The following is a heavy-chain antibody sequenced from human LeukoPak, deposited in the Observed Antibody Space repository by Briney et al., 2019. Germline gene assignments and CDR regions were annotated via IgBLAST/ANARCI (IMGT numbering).Heavy chain of an antibody. V-gene: IGHV3-73*01. CDR2: IRSKANSYAT. CDR1: GFTFSGSA. D-gene: IGHD6-13*01. Sequence: GGSLRLSCAASGFTFSGSAMHWVRQASGKGLEWVGRIRSKANSYATASAASVNGRFTISRDDSTNTAYLQMNSLKTEDTDVYFCTRERAAPGGVDYWGQGTLVTVSS. CDR3: TRERAAPGGVDY. J-gene: IGHJ4*02.